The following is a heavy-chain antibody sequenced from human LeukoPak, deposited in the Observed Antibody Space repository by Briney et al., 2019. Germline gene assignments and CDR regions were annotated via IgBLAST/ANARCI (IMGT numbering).Heavy chain of an antibody. D-gene: IGHD3-22*01. CDR2: VYYSGGT. CDR3: ARQVLRDISGYFDY. Sequence: PSETLSLTCSVSGVSISSSVYYWAWIRQPPGKGLEWIGTVYYSGGTYYNSSLKSRLTISVDTSKNHFSLTLSSVTAADTAVYYCARQVLRDISGYFDYWGQGSLVTVSS. J-gene: IGHJ4*02. V-gene: IGHV4-39*01. CDR1: GVSISSSVYY.